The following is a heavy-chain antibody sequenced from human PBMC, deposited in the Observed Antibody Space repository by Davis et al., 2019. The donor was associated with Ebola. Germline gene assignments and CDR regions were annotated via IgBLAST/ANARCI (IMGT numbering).Heavy chain of an antibody. CDR3: ANIAAAGTWDY. CDR2: INPSGGST. J-gene: IGHJ4*02. D-gene: IGHD6-13*01. Sequence: AASVKVSCKASGYTFTSNYMHWVRQAPGQGLEWMGIINPSGGSTSYAQKFQGRVTMTTDTSTSTAYMELRSLRSDDTAVYYCANIAAAGTWDYWGQGTLVTVSS. CDR1: GYTFTSNY. V-gene: IGHV1-46*01.